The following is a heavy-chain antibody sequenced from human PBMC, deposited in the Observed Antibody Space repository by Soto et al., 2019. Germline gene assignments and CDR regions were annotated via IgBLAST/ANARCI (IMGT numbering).Heavy chain of an antibody. D-gene: IGHD6-13*01. CDR3: ARHRIAADIFDI. V-gene: IGHV5-10-1*01. J-gene: IGHJ3*02. CDR1: GYTFTNYW. CDR2: IDCSDSYT. Sequence: GESLKISCKGSGYTFTNYWITWVRQMPGKGLEWMGRIDCSDSYTNYSPSFQGHVTISADKSINTAYLQWSSLKASDTAMYYCARHRIAADIFDIRGQGTMVTVSS.